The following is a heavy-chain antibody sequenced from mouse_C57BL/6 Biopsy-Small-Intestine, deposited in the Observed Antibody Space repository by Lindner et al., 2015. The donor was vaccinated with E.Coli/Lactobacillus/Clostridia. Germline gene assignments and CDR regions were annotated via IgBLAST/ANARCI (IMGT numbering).Heavy chain of an antibody. J-gene: IGHJ3*01. D-gene: IGHD2-5*01. CDR2: IYPNIGGT. CDR3: VRYHSNYAFLY. CDR1: GYTFTDYN. Sequence: VQLQESGPELVERRGASVKISCKASGYTFTDYNMDWVKQSHGKSLEWIGYIYPNIGGTGYNQKFKNKATLTVDKSSSTAYMELHSLTSEDSAVYYCVRYHSNYAFLYWGQGTLVTVSA. V-gene: IGHV1-34*02.